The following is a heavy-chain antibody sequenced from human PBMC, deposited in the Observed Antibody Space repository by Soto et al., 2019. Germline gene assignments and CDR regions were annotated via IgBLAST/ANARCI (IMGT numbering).Heavy chain of an antibody. V-gene: IGHV4-4*07. J-gene: IGHJ5*02. D-gene: IGHD6-6*01. CDR2: IYTSGST. CDR3: ARADSSSFSWFGP. CDR1: ALSISSYY. Sequence: SETLSLTCPVSALSISSYYLSLIRQPAGKGLEWIGRIYTSGSTNYNPSLKSRVTMSVDTSKNQFSLKLSSVTAADTAMYYCARADSSSFSWFGPWGQGTLVTVSS.